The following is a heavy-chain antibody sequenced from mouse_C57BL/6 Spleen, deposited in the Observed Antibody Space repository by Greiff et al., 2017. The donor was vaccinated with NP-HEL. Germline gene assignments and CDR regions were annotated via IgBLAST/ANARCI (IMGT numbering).Heavy chain of an antibody. V-gene: IGHV1-69*01. J-gene: IGHJ1*03. CDR3: ARRGYDGYYWYFDV. Sequence: QVQLQQSGAELVRPGASVKLSCKASGYTFTSYWMHWVKQRPGQGLEWIGEIDPSDSYTNYNQKFKGKSTLTVDKSSSTAYMQLSSLTSEDSAVYYCARRGYDGYYWYFDVWGTGTTVTVSS. D-gene: IGHD2-3*01. CDR1: GYTFTSYW. CDR2: IDPSDSYT.